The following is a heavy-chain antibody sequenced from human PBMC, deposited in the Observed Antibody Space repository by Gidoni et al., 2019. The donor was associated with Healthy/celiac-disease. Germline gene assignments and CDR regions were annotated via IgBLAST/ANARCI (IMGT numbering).Heavy chain of an antibody. V-gene: IGHV3-15*01. CDR1: GFTFSNDW. J-gene: IGHJ4*02. CDR2: IKSKTDGGTT. CDR3: TTAISQAGYSSGWDQFDY. Sequence: EVQLVESGGGLVKPGGYLRLSCAASGFTFSNDWMSWVRQAPGKGPEWVGRIKSKTDGGTTVYAAPVKGRFTISRDDSKNTLYLQMNSMKTEDTAVYYCTTAISQAGYSSGWDQFDYWGQGTLVTVSS. D-gene: IGHD6-19*01.